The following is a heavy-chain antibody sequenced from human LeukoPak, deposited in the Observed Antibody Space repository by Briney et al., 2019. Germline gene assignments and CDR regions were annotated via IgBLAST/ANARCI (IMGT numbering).Heavy chain of an antibody. J-gene: IGHJ4*02. CDR1: GFTFSSYA. D-gene: IGHD3-3*01. Sequence: SGGSLRLSCAASGFTFSSYAMSWVRQAPGKGLEWVSAISGSGGSTYYADSVKGRFTISRDNSKNTLYLQMNSLRAEDTAVYYCAKDSTPLGDFWSGYPPIWGQGTLVTVSS. CDR3: AKDSTPLGDFWSGYPPI. V-gene: IGHV3-23*01. CDR2: ISGSGGST.